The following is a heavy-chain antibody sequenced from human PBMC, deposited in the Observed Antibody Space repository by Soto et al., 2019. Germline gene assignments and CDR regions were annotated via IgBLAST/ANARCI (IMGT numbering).Heavy chain of an antibody. Sequence: QVQLVQSGAEVKKPGASVKVSCKASGYTFTNFGISWVRQAPGQGLEWMGWISAYNGNTNYAQNXQXXXTXXTDTSTSTAYMELRSLRSDDTAGYYCARGGTPFDYWGQGTLVTVSS. D-gene: IGHD3-16*01. CDR3: ARGGTPFDY. CDR2: ISAYNGNT. V-gene: IGHV1-18*01. CDR1: GYTFTNFG. J-gene: IGHJ4*02.